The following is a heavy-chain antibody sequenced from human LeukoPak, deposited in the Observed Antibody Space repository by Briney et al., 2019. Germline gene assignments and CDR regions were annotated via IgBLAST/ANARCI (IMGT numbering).Heavy chain of an antibody. CDR1: GFTFSSSW. D-gene: IGHD6-19*01. CDR3: ATTLSGWSPPQTSYYSYYMDV. Sequence: GGSLRLSCAASGFTFSSSWMTWVRQAPGKGLEWVASIREDGSEKTSVDSVKGRSTISRDNAKNSLYLQMDSLRAEDTAVYYCATTLSGWSPPQTSYYSYYMDVWGKGTTVTISS. J-gene: IGHJ6*03. CDR2: IREDGSEK. V-gene: IGHV3-7*01.